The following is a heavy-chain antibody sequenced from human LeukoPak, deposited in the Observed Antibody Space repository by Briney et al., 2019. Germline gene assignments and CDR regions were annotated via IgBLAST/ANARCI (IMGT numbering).Heavy chain of an antibody. CDR3: AKGRALWTYDFDS. D-gene: IGHD3/OR15-3a*01. CDR2: IGDSGDKS. CDR1: GFTFSRYA. J-gene: IGHJ4*02. Sequence: GSLRLSCAASGFTFSRYAMTWVRRAPGKGLEWVSTIGDSGDKSYYPDSVKGRFTISRDLSKDTLFLEMHNLRAEDTAVYYCAKGRALWTYDFDSWGQGILVTVSS. V-gene: IGHV3-23*01.